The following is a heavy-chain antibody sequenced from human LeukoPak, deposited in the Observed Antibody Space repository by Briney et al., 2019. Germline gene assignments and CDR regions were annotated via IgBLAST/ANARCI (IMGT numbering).Heavy chain of an antibody. D-gene: IGHD3-10*01. CDR2: ISGSGGST. CDR3: AKDYYGSGSFDY. Sequence: GSLRLSCAASGFTFSGYAMSWVRQAPGKGLEWVSAISGSGGSTYYADSVKGRSTISRDNSKNTLYLQMNSLRAEDTAVYYCAKDYYGSGSFDYWGQGTLVTASS. CDR1: GFTFSGYA. V-gene: IGHV3-23*01. J-gene: IGHJ4*02.